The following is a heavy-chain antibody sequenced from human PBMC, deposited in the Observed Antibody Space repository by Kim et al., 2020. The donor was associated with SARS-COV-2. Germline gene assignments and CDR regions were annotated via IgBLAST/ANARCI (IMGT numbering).Heavy chain of an antibody. Sequence: SLRLSCAASGFTFDDYAMHWVRQAPGKGLEWVSGISWNSGSIGYADSVKGRFTISRDNAKNSLYLQMNSLRAEDTALYYCAKSYDILTGPYYFDYWGQ. J-gene: IGHJ4*02. D-gene: IGHD3-9*01. CDR1: GFTFDDYA. CDR2: ISWNSGSI. V-gene: IGHV3-9*01. CDR3: AKSYDILTGPYYFDY.